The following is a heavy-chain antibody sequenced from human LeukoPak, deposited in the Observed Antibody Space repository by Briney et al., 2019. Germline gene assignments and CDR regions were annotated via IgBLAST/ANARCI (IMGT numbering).Heavy chain of an antibody. J-gene: IGHJ4*02. V-gene: IGHV3-23*01. CDR1: GFTFNNYA. CDR2: ISGSGGST. D-gene: IGHD1-26*01. CDR3: AKGLGATKYWYCCDY. Sequence: GGSLRLSCAASGFTFNNYALSWVRQPPGKGLEWVSTISGSGGSTYYADSVKGRFTISRDNSKNTLYLQMNSLRAEDTAVYYCAKGLGATKYWYCCDYWGQGTLVTVSS.